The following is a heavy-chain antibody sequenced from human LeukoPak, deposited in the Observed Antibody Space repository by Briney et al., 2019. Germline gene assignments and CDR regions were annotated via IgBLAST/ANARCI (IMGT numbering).Heavy chain of an antibody. J-gene: IGHJ3*02. CDR1: GGSISSGDYY. CDR2: IYYSGST. CDR3: ARDTPDYYDSSGCSLDI. D-gene: IGHD3-22*01. Sequence: PSETLSLTCTVSGGSISSGDYYWSWIRQPPGKGLEWIGYIYYSGSTYYNPSLKSRVTISVDTSKNQFSLKLSSVTAADTAVYYCARDTPDYYDSSGCSLDIWGQGTMVTVSS. V-gene: IGHV4-30-4*01.